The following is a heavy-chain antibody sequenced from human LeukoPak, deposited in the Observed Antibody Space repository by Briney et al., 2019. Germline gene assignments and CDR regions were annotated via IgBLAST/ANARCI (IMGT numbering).Heavy chain of an antibody. V-gene: IGHV4-34*01. CDR3: ARGRPGYFESSGYYKHYYSYDMDV. CDR1: GGSFSGYY. CDR2: INPSEST. J-gene: IGHJ6*02. Sequence: SETLSLTCGVYGGSFSGYYWSWIRQPPGKGLEWVGEINPSESTNYNPSLKARVTISLDTSKSQLVLKLSSVTAPDTAVYYCARGRPGYFESSGYYKHYYSYDMDVWGQGTTVTVFS. D-gene: IGHD3-22*01.